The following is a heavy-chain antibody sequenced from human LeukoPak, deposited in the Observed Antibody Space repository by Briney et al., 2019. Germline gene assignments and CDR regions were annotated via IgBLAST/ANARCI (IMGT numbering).Heavy chain of an antibody. CDR3: AKDELLEVTETPFDAFDI. J-gene: IGHJ3*02. CDR2: IRYDGSNK. CDR1: GFTFSSCG. V-gene: IGHV3-30*02. Sequence: PGGSLRLSCAASGFTFSSCGMHWVRQAPGKGLEWVAFIRYDGSNKYYADSVKGRFTISRDNSKNTLYLQMNSLRAEDTAVYYCAKDELLEVTETPFDAFDIWGQGTMVTVSS. D-gene: IGHD3-3*01.